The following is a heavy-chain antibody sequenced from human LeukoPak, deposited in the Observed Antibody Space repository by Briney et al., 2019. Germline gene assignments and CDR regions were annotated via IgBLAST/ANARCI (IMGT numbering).Heavy chain of an antibody. Sequence: ASVKVSCKASGYTFTSYYMYWVRQAPGQGLEWMGMINPSGGGTSYAQKSQGRVTMTRDTSTRTVYMEVSSLKPEDTAVYYCARQGAYSSAIGMGYWGQGTLVTVSS. CDR3: ARQGAYSSAIGMGY. V-gene: IGHV1-46*01. CDR1: GYTFTSYY. CDR2: INPSGGGT. D-gene: IGHD6-19*01. J-gene: IGHJ4*02.